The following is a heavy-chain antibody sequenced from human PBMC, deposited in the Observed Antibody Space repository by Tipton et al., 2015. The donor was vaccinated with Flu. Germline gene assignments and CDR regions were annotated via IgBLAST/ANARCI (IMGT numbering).Heavy chain of an antibody. V-gene: IGHV4-59*01. J-gene: IGHJ4*02. Sequence: TLSLTCTVSGGSISSYYWSWIRQPPGRGLEWIGYIYHSGSTNYNPSPKRRVTISVDTSKNQFSLKLSSVTAADTAVYYCARGDCSSTSCLDYWGQGTLVTVSS. D-gene: IGHD2-2*01. CDR2: IYHSGST. CDR1: GGSISSYY. CDR3: ARGDCSSTSCLDY.